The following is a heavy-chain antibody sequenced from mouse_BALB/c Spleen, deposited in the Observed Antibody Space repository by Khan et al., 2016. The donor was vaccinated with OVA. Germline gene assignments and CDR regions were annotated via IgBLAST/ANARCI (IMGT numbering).Heavy chain of an antibody. CDR1: GYSITSDYA. D-gene: IGHD1-1*01. V-gene: IGHV3-2*02. CDR2: ISYSGRT. CDR3: ARSVTITTVVATDFDY. Sequence: EVKLEVSGPGLVKPSQSLSLTCTVTGYSITSDYAWNWIRQFPGNKLEWMGYISYSGRTSYNPSLKSRISITRDTSKNQFFLQLTSVTTEDTATXYCARSVTITTVVATDFDYWGQGTTLTVSS. J-gene: IGHJ2*01.